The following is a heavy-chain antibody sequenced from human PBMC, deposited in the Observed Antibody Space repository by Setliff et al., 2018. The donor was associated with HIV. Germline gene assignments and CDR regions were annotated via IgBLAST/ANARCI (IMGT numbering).Heavy chain of an antibody. J-gene: IGHJ6*03. D-gene: IGHD3-3*01. CDR2: IYTSGST. CDR1: GGSISSGSYY. CDR3: ARGVVDYDFWSGSGDYYYMDV. V-gene: IGHV4-61*09. Sequence: SETLSLTCTVSGGSISSGSYYWTWIRQPAGKGLEWIGQIYTSGSTNYNPSLKSRVIISVDTSKNQFSLKMSSVTAADTAVYYCARGVVDYDFWSGSGDYYYMDVWGKGTTVTVSS.